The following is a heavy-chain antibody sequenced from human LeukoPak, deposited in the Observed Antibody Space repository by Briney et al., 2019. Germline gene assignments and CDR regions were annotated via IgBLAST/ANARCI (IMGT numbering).Heavy chain of an antibody. V-gene: IGHV3-30-3*01. CDR2: VLKDGSNE. CDR3: AKDERVYYDSSGYYFDY. J-gene: IGHJ4*02. D-gene: IGHD3-22*01. CDR1: GFTFTTCA. Sequence: GRSLRLSCAASGFTFTTCAMHWVRQAPGKGLEWVALVLKDGSNEYYADSVKGRFTISRDNSKNTLYLQMNSLRAEDTAVYYCAKDERVYYDSSGYYFDYWGQGTLVTVSS.